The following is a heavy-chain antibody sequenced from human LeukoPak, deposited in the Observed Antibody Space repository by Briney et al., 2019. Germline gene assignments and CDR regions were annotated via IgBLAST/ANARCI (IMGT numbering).Heavy chain of an antibody. D-gene: IGHD2-15*01. CDR1: GYTFTSYG. J-gene: IGHJ4*02. CDR2: ISAYSGNT. V-gene: IGHV1-18*01. CDR3: ASFVCSGGSCYGVLTN. Sequence: WASVTVSCKASGYTFTSYGISWVRQAPGQGLEWMGWISAYSGNTNYAQKLQGRVTMTTDTSTSTAYMELRSLRSDDTAVYYCASFVCSGGSCYGVLTNWGQGTLVTVSS.